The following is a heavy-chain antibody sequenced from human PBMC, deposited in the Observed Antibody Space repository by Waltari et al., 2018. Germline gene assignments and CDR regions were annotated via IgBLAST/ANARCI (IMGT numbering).Heavy chain of an antibody. CDR1: GFTFSSYA. J-gene: IGHJ2*01. V-gene: IGHV3-23*01. Sequence: EVQLLESGGGLVQPGGSLRLSCAASGFTFSSYAMSWVRQAPGKGLEWVSAISGSGGSTYYADSVKGRFTISRDNSKNTLYLQMNSLRAEDTAVYYCAKGGIAGVLYYWYFDLWGRGTLVTVSS. CDR2: ISGSGGST. CDR3: AKGGIAGVLYYWYFDL. D-gene: IGHD6-13*01.